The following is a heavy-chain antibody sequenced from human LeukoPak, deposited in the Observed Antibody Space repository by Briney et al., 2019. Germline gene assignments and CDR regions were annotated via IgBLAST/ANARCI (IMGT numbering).Heavy chain of an antibody. CDR1: GGSFSGYY. Sequence: PSETLSLTCAVYGGSFSGYYCSRIRQPPGKGLEWIGEINHSGSTYYNPSLKSRVTISVDTSKNQFSLKLSSVTAADTAVYYCTRGAGWLIDYWGQGILVTVSS. J-gene: IGHJ4*02. CDR3: TRGAGWLIDY. V-gene: IGHV4-34*01. D-gene: IGHD3-16*01. CDR2: INHSGST.